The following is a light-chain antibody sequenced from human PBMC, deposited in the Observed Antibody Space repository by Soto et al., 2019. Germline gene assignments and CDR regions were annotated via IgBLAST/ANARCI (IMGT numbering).Light chain of an antibody. CDR1: SSNIGSNS. V-gene: IGLV1-44*01. J-gene: IGLJ2*01. Sequence: QSVLTQPPSASGTPGRRVTISCSGSSSNIGSNSVNWYQQLPGTAPKLLICSNNQRPSGVPDRFSGSKTGTSTSASLAISGLQSEDEGDYYCAAWDDSLNGHVVFGGGTKLTVL. CDR3: AAWDDSLNGHVV. CDR2: SNN.